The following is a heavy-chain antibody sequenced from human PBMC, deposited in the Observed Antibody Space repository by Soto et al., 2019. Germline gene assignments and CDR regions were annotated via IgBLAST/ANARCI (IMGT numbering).Heavy chain of an antibody. J-gene: IGHJ6*02. Sequence: QVQLVQSGAEVKKPGSSVTVSCKASGGTFGNSAISWVRQAPGQGLEWMGGIIPIFPTPDYAQKFQGRVTITADESTRTADRESTSRRSEDTAVYYCARENARLPSGGTDSSAMDVGGQGTTVTVSS. D-gene: IGHD6-25*01. CDR3: ARENARLPSGGTDSSAMDV. V-gene: IGHV1-69*12. CDR2: IIPIFPTP. CDR1: GGTFGNSA.